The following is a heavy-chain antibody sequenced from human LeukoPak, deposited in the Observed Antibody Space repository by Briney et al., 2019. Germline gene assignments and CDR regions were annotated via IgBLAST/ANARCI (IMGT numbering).Heavy chain of an antibody. CDR1: GYSFTSYW. D-gene: IGHD2-2*01. J-gene: IGHJ3*02. CDR3: ARTLGYCSSTSCSRDAFDI. CDR2: IYPGDSDT. Sequence: GESLKISCKGSGYSFTSYWIGWVRQMPGKGLEWMGIIYPGDSDTRYSPSFQGQVTISADKSISTAYLQWSSLKASDTAMYYCARTLGYCSSTSCSRDAFDIWGQGTMVTVSS. V-gene: IGHV5-51*01.